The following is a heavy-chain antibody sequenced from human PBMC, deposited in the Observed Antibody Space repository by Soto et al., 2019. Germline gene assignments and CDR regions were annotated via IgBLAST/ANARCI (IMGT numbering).Heavy chain of an antibody. CDR1: GFTVSSNY. J-gene: IGHJ3*02. CDR2: IYSGGST. V-gene: IGHV3-66*01. D-gene: IGHD5-12*01. Sequence: PGGSLRLSCAASGFTVSSNYMSWVRQAPGKGLEWVSVIYSGGSTYYADSVKGRFTISRDNSKNTLYLQMNSLRAEDTAVYYCARDLREYSGHEYDALDIWGPGTMVTL. CDR3: ARDLREYSGHEYDALDI.